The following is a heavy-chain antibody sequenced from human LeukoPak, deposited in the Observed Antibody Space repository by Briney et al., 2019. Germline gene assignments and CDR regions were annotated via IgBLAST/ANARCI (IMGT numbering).Heavy chain of an antibody. CDR3: ARGVAAAGTDWFDP. CDR2: IYHSGST. J-gene: IGHJ5*02. D-gene: IGHD6-13*01. V-gene: IGHV4-4*02. Sequence: PSGTLSLTCAVSGGSISSSNWWSWVRQPPGKGLEWIGEIYHSGSTNYNPSLMSRVTISVDKSKNQFSLKLSSVTAADTAVYYCARGVAAAGTDWFDPWGQGTLVTVSS. CDR1: GGSISSSNW.